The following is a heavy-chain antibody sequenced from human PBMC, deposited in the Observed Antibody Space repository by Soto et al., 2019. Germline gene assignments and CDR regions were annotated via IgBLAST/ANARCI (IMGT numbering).Heavy chain of an antibody. D-gene: IGHD3-10*01. CDR2: ISGSGGRT. CDR3: VNDRWSDLLYFAESINWFDS. Sequence: EVQLLESGGGLVPPGGSLRLSCAASGFTFTSHAMSWVRQAPGKGLEWVSSISGSGGRTYYAGSVNGRFTISRDNSKKTLYLQMSTLSAEDTAFYYCVNDRWSDLLYFAESINWFDSWGQGTLVTVSS. J-gene: IGHJ5*01. V-gene: IGHV3-23*01. CDR1: GFTFTSHA.